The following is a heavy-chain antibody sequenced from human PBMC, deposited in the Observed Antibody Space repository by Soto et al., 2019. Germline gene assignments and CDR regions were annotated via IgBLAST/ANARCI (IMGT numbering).Heavy chain of an antibody. Sequence: ASVKVSCKASGYTFTSYGISWVRQAPGQGLEWMGWISAYNGNTNYAQKLQGRVTMTTDTSTSTAYMELRSLRSDDTAVYYCARVFIVVVPAVTGGWFDPWGQGTLVTVSS. CDR1: GYTFTSYG. V-gene: IGHV1-18*01. D-gene: IGHD2-2*01. J-gene: IGHJ5*02. CDR2: ISAYNGNT. CDR3: ARVFIVVVPAVTGGWFDP.